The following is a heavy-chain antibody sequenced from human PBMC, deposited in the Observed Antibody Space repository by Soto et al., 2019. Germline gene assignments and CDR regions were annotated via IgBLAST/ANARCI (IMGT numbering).Heavy chain of an antibody. CDR2: INPNSGGT. Sequence: ASVKVSCKASGYTFTGYYMHWVRQAPGQGLEWMGWINPNSGGTNYAQKFQGRVTMTRDTPISTAYMELSRLRSDDTAVYYCARSGSSWVVGAFDIWGQGTMVTVSS. J-gene: IGHJ3*02. V-gene: IGHV1-2*02. D-gene: IGHD6-13*01. CDR1: GYTFTGYY. CDR3: ARSGSSWVVGAFDI.